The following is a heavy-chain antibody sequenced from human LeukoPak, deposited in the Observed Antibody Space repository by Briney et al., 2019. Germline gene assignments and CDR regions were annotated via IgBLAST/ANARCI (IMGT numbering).Heavy chain of an antibody. Sequence: GASVKVSCKASGYTFTGYYMHWVRQAPRQGREWMGWINPNSGGTNYAQKFQGRVTMTRDTSISTAYMELSRLRSDDTAVYYCARETYCSGGSCYSCDYWGQGTLVTVSS. CDR2: INPNSGGT. CDR1: GYTFTGYY. V-gene: IGHV1-2*02. J-gene: IGHJ4*02. CDR3: ARETYCSGGSCYSCDY. D-gene: IGHD2-15*01.